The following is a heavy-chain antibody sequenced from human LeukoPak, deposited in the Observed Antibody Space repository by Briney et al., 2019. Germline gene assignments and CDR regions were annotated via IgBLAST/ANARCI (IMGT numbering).Heavy chain of an antibody. Sequence: PSETLSLTCTVSGYSISSGYYWGWIRQPPGKGLEWIGSIYHSGSTYYNPSLKSRVTISVDTSKNQFSLKLSSVTAADTAVYYCARFVYYDFWSGPSQGYYFDYWGQGTLVTVSS. V-gene: IGHV4-38-2*02. J-gene: IGHJ4*02. CDR1: GYSISSGYY. CDR2: IYHSGST. D-gene: IGHD3-3*01. CDR3: ARFVYYDFWSGPSQGYYFDY.